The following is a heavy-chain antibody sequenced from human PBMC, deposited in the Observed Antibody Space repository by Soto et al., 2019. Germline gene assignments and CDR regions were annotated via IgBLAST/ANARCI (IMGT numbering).Heavy chain of an antibody. CDR3: ARVGGRPRRALDY. V-gene: IGHV1-69*13. CDR2: IIPIFGTA. D-gene: IGHD6-6*01. Sequence: ASVKVSCKASGGTFSSYAISWVRQAPGQGLGWMGGIIPIFGTANYAQKFQGRVTITADESTSTAYMELSSLRSEDTAVHYCARVGGRPRRALDYWGQGTLVTVSS. J-gene: IGHJ4*02. CDR1: GGTFSSYA.